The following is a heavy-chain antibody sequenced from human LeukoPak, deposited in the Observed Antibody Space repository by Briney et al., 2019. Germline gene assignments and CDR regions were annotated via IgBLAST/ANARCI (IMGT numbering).Heavy chain of an antibody. Sequence: GGSLRLSCAASGFTFSDYYMSWIRQAPGKGLEWVSYISSSGSTIYYADSVKGRFTISRDNAKNSLYLQMNSLRAEDTAVYYCARDVSSGWYIGSGYYFDYWGQGTLVTVSS. V-gene: IGHV3-11*01. CDR2: ISSSGSTI. CDR1: GFTFSDYY. CDR3: ARDVSSGWYIGSGYYFDY. D-gene: IGHD6-19*01. J-gene: IGHJ4*02.